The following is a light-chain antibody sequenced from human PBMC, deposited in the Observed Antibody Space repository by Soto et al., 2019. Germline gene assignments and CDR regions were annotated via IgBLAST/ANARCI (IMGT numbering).Light chain of an antibody. CDR2: GDN. V-gene: IGLV1-47*02. J-gene: IGLJ3*02. CDR3: AAWDEGLSGGL. CDR1: SSNIGRKS. Sequence: QSVLTQPPSASGTPGQRVTISCSGSSSNIGRKSVYWYRQLSGTAPKVLIYGDNQRPSGVPDRFSGSKSGTSASLAISGLRSEDEADYYCAAWDEGLSGGLFGGGTQLTVL.